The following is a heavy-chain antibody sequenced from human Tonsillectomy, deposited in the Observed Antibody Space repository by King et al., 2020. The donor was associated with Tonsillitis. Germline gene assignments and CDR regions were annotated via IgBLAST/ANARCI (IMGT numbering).Heavy chain of an antibody. J-gene: IGHJ3*02. CDR3: AKDSYSSTFGVIGAFVI. Sequence: VQLVESGGGLVQPGGSLRLSCAASGFMFSNYAMSWVRQAPGKGLEWVSVIYSGGDSTYYADSVKGRFTISRDNSKNTLYLQMNSLRAEDTAVYYCAKDSYSSTFGVIGAFVIWGQGTMVTVSS. CDR1: GFMFSNYA. CDR2: IYSGGDST. V-gene: IGHV3-23*03. D-gene: IGHD6-13*01.